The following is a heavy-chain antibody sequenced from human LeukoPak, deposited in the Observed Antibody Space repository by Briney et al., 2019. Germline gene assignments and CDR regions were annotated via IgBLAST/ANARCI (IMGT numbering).Heavy chain of an antibody. CDR2: ITGSGVTT. Sequence: GGSLRLSCAASGFTFSTYGMSWVRQAPGKGLEWVSAITGSGVTTYYADSVKGRFTISRDNSKNTLYLQMGSLRAEDMAVFYCARVGDNDAFDIWGQGTVVTVSS. J-gene: IGHJ3*02. CDR1: GFTFSTYG. V-gene: IGHV3-23*01. D-gene: IGHD4-17*01. CDR3: ARVGDNDAFDI.